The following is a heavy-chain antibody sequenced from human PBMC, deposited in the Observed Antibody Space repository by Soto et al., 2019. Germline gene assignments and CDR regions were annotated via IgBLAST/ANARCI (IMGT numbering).Heavy chain of an antibody. Sequence: QVQVVQSGAEAKKPGSSVKVSCKVSGGIFTNNAISWVRQAPGQGLEWLGGVIPLFDTAYYAQIFLGRLRISADGATTTAYMELSGLTSADTAVYFCATGGHNDGYNFYHGMDVWGQGTTVTVS. J-gene: IGHJ6*02. CDR2: VIPLFDTA. D-gene: IGHD5-18*01. CDR3: ATGGHNDGYNFYHGMDV. CDR1: GGIFTNNA. V-gene: IGHV1-69*01.